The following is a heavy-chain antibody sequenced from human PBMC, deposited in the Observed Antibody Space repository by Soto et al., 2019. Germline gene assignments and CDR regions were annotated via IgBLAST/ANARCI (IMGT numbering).Heavy chain of an antibody. CDR3: ARETSSGWYYFDY. CDR1: GGSIRSRNW. CDR2: IYHSGST. V-gene: IGHV4-4*02. D-gene: IGHD6-19*01. J-gene: IGHJ4*02. Sequence: SGTLALTCAVSGGSIRSRNWGGWVRQPPGKGLEWIGEIYHSGSTNYNPSLKSRVTISVDKSKNQFSLKLSSVTAADTAVYYCARETSSGWYYFDYWGQGTLVTVSS.